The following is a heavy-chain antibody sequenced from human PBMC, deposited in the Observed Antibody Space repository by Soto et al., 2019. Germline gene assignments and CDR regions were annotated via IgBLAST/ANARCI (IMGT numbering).Heavy chain of an antibody. Sequence: SETLSLTCAVSGYSISSGYYWGWIRQPPGKGLEWIGSIYHSGSTYYNPSLKSRVTISVDTSKNQFSLKLSSVTAADTAVYYCARSMYSSSSGAFDIWGQGTMVTVSS. V-gene: IGHV4-38-2*01. CDR2: IYHSGST. D-gene: IGHD6-6*01. CDR1: GYSISSGYY. CDR3: ARSMYSSSSGAFDI. J-gene: IGHJ3*02.